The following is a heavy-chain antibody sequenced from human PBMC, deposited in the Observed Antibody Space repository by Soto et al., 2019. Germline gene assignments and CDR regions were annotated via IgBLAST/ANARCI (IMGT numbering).Heavy chain of an antibody. Sequence: QVQLVESGGGVVQPGRSLRLSCAASGFTFSSYGMHWVRQAPGKGLEWVAGIWYDGSNKYYADSVKGRFTISRDNSKNTLYMEMNSLRAEDTAVYYCASDHVLRYAFYGMDVWGQGTTVTVSS. J-gene: IGHJ6*02. CDR3: ASDHVLRYAFYGMDV. CDR2: IWYDGSNK. V-gene: IGHV3-33*01. CDR1: GFTFSSYG. D-gene: IGHD3-9*01.